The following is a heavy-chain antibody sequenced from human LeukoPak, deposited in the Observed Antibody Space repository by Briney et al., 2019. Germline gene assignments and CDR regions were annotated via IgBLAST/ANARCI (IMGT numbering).Heavy chain of an antibody. CDR3: AREEADAFDI. J-gene: IGHJ3*02. V-gene: IGHV3-21*01. CDR2: ISTSSSYI. CDR1: GFTFSSYS. Sequence: PGGSLRLSCAASGFTFSSYSMNWVRQAPGKGLEWVSSISTSSSYIYYADSVKGRFTISRDNSKNTLYLQMNSLRAEDTAVYYCAREEADAFDIWGQGTMVAVSS.